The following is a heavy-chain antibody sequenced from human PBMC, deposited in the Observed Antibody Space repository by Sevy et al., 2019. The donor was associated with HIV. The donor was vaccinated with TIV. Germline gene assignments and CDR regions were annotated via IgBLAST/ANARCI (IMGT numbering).Heavy chain of an antibody. Sequence: ASVKVSCKASGYTFTGYYMHWVRQAPGQGLEWMGWINPNSGGTNYAQKFQGRDTMTRDTSISTAYMELSRLRSDDTAVYYCAREKTYYYDTSGYSSVAFDIWGQGTMVTVSS. J-gene: IGHJ3*02. V-gene: IGHV1-2*02. D-gene: IGHD3-22*01. CDR2: INPNSGGT. CDR1: GYTFTGYY. CDR3: AREKTYYYDTSGYSSVAFDI.